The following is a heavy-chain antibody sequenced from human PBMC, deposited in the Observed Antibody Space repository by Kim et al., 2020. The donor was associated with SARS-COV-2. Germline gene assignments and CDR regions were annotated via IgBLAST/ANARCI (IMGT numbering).Heavy chain of an antibody. D-gene: IGHD5-18*01. Sequence: DYAAPVKGRFTISRDDSKNTLYLQMNSLKTEDTAVYYCTTDTVWIQLWGVWGQGTLVTVSS. J-gene: IGHJ4*02. CDR3: TTDTVWIQLWGV. V-gene: IGHV3-15*01.